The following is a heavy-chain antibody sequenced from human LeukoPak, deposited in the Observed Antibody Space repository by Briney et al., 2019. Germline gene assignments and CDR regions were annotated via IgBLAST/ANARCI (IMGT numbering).Heavy chain of an antibody. D-gene: IGHD1-1*01. V-gene: IGHV3-30*18. CDR2: ISYDGSNK. J-gene: IGHJ4*02. Sequence: PPGGSLRLSCAASGFTFSSYGMHWVRQAPGKGLEWVAVISYDGSNKYYADSVKGRFTISRDNSKNTLYLQMNSLRAEDTAVYYCAKDYLKPKTGTSPYFGYWGQGTLVTVSS. CDR3: AKDYLKPKTGTSPYFGY. CDR1: GFTFSSYG.